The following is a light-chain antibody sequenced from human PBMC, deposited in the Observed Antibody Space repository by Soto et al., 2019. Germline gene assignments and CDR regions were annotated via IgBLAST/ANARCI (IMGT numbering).Light chain of an antibody. CDR3: HQYNDWPLT. J-gene: IGKJ1*01. CDR1: QSASSN. Sequence: EVVMTQSPATLSVSPGDRATLSCRASQSASSNLAWYQQRPGQAPRLLIYCASTRAAGIPAKFSGSGSATDFTLTISSLQSEDFAVYYCHQYNDWPLTFGQGTKVEIK. CDR2: CAS. V-gene: IGKV3-15*01.